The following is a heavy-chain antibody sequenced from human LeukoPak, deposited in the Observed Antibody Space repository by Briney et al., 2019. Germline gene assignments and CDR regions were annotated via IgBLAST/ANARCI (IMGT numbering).Heavy chain of an antibody. J-gene: IGHJ3*02. Sequence: SETLSLTCTVSGGSISSYYWSWIRQPPGKGLEWIGYIYYSGSTNYNPSLKSRVTISVDTSKNQFSPKLSSVTAADTAVYYCARTTGLYDAFDIWGQGTMVTVSS. CDR2: IYYSGST. CDR1: GGSISSYY. D-gene: IGHD3-16*02. V-gene: IGHV4-59*01. CDR3: ARTTGLYDAFDI.